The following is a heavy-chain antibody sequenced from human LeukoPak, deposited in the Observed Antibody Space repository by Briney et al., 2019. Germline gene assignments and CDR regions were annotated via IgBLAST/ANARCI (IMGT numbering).Heavy chain of an antibody. CDR2: INHSGST. V-gene: IGHV4-34*01. J-gene: IGHJ5*02. Sequence: ASETLSLTCAVYGGSFSGYYWSWIRQPPGKGLEWIGEINHSGSTNYNPSLKSRVTISVDTSKNQFSLKLSSVTAADTAVYYCARARPRLQLKTHPYIWFDPWGQGTLVTVSS. D-gene: IGHD5-24*01. CDR1: GGSFSGYY. CDR3: ARARPRLQLKTHPYIWFDP.